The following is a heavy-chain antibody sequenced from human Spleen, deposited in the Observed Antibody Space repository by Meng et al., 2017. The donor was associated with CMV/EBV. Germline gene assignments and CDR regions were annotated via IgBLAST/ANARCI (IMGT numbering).Heavy chain of an antibody. V-gene: IGHV3-7*01. CDR2: IKQDGSER. J-gene: IGHJ4*02. Sequence: GESLKISCAASGFTFSSYWMSWVRQTPGKGLEWVANIKQDGSERYYVDSVKGRFTISRDNAKNSLYLQMHGLRAEDTAVYYCARIGEWEPPNTYFDCWGQGTLVTVSS. D-gene: IGHD1-14*01. CDR1: GFTFSSYW. CDR3: ARIGEWEPPNTYFDC.